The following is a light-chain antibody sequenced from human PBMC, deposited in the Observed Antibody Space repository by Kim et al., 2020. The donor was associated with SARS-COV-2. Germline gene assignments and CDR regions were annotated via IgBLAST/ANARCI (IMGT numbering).Light chain of an antibody. CDR1: MSKIASNN. CDR2: SNT. CDR3: AAWDDSLNGWV. J-gene: IGLJ3*02. Sequence: GQRVTIASSASMSKIASNNVNWYHNLPGTAPKLLIYSNTQRPSGVPDRFSGSKSGTSASLSISGLQSEDETDYYCAAWDDSLNGWVFGGGTQLTVL. V-gene: IGLV1-44*01.